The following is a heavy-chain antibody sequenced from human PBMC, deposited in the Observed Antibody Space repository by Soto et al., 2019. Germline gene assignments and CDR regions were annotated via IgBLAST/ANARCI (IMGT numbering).Heavy chain of an antibody. CDR2: ISSTSSYI. J-gene: IGHJ4*02. CDR3: AKPTSGAIAGAIDY. CDR1: GFTFSIHY. Sequence: EVQLVESGGGLVKPGGSLRLSCAASGFTFSIHYMNWVRQAPGKGLEWVSSISSTSSYIYYADSVKGRFTISRDNAKKSLYLQMDSLGAEDTAVYYCAKPTSGAIAGAIDYWGQGTLVTVSS. V-gene: IGHV3-21*01. D-gene: IGHD3-10*01.